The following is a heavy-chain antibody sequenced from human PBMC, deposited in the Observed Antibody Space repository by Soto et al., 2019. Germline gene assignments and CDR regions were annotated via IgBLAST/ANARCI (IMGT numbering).Heavy chain of an antibody. CDR3: AKDPSGHHYYYYGMDV. CDR1: GFTFSSYA. V-gene: IGHV3-23*01. J-gene: IGHJ6*02. Sequence: GGSLRLSCAASGFTFSSYAMSWVRQAPGKGLEWVSAISGSGGSTYYADSVKGRFTISRDNSKNTLYLQMNSLRAEDTAVYYCAKDPSGHHYYYYGMDVWGQGTTVTVSS. CDR2: ISGSGGST.